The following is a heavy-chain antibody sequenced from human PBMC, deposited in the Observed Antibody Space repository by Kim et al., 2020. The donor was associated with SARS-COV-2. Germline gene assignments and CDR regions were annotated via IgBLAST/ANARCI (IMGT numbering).Heavy chain of an antibody. CDR1: GFTFSSYA. J-gene: IGHJ4*02. V-gene: IGHV3-30*04. CDR3: ARSPLRWITFGGAPDY. CDR2: ISYDGSNK. Sequence: GGSLRLSCAASGFTFSSYAMHWVRQAPGKGLEWVAVISYDGSNKYYADSVKGRFTISRDNSKNTLYLQMNSLRAEDTAVYYCARSPLRWITFGGAPDYWGQGTLVTVSS. D-gene: IGHD3-16*01.